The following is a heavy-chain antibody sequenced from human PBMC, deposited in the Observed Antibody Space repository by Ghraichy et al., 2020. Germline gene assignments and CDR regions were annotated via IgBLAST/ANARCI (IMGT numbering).Heavy chain of an antibody. Sequence: SETLSLTCAVYGGSFSGYYWSWIRQPPGKGLEWIGEINHSGSTNYNPSLKSRVTISVDTSKNQFSLKLSSVTAADTAVYYYARGYYDSSGYYYDGFDPWGQGTLVTVSS. CDR3: ARGYYDSSGYYYDGFDP. CDR2: INHSGST. V-gene: IGHV4-34*01. J-gene: IGHJ5*02. CDR1: GGSFSGYY. D-gene: IGHD3-22*01.